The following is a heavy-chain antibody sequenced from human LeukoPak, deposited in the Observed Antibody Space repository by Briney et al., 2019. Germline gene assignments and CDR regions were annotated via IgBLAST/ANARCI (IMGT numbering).Heavy chain of an antibody. CDR2: INNGSSYI. D-gene: IGHD5-18*01. Sequence: PGGSLRLSCVASGFTFSSYSMNWVRQAPGKGLEWVSTINNGSSYIYYVDSVKGRFTISRDNAKNSLYLQMNSLRAEDTAVYYCARDRRIQLRDYNCDSWGQGTLVTVSS. J-gene: IGHJ4*02. CDR3: ARDRRIQLRDYNCDS. V-gene: IGHV3-21*01. CDR1: GFTFSSYS.